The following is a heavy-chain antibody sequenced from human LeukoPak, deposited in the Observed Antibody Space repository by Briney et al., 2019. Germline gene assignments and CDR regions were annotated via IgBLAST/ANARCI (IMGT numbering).Heavy chain of an antibody. Sequence: GGSLRLSCAASGFTFSSYEMNWVRQAPGKGLEWVSYISSSGSTIYYADSVKGRFTISRDNAKSSLYLQMNSLRAEDTAVYYCARDPEGGAFDLWGQGTMVTVSS. D-gene: IGHD3-16*01. CDR1: GFTFSSYE. CDR3: ARDPEGGAFDL. J-gene: IGHJ3*01. V-gene: IGHV3-48*03. CDR2: ISSSGSTI.